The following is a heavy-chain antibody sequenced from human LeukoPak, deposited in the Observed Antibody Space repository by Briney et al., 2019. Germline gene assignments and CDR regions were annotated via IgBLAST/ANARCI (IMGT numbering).Heavy chain of an antibody. CDR1: GGSMSSYY. CDR2: IYYSGST. CDR3: ARCMVRGVTADDAFDI. V-gene: IGHV4-59*01. Sequence: PSETLSLTCTVSGGSMSSYYWSWIRQPPGKGLEWIGHIYYSGSTSYNPSLKSRVTISADTSKNQFSLKLTSVTAADTAVYYCARCMVRGVTADDAFDIWGQGTMVTVSS. J-gene: IGHJ3*02. D-gene: IGHD3-10*01.